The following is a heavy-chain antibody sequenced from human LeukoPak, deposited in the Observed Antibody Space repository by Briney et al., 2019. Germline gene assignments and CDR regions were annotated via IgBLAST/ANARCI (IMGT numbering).Heavy chain of an antibody. CDR1: GFTFSNHA. CDR3: AREWFDFDY. V-gene: IGHV3-23*01. D-gene: IGHD3-22*01. J-gene: IGHJ4*02. Sequence: TGGSLRLSCAASGFTFSNHATTWVRQAPGKGLEWVSEITGSGSSTYYADSVKGRFTISRDNSKNTLFLQMNSVRAEDTATYYCAREWFDFDYWGQGILVTVSS. CDR2: ITGSGSST.